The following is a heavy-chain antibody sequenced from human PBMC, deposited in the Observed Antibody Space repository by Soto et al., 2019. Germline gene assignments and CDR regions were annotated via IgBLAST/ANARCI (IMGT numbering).Heavy chain of an antibody. CDR2: IIPMFGTT. CDR3: ARKTTWIQPPKQKTIGYYYYSMDV. CDR1: GGTFSIYG. V-gene: IGHV1-69*01. Sequence: QVQLVQSGAAEKKPGSSVKVSCKASGGTFSIYGISWVRQAPGQGLEWMGGIIPMFGTTNYAQKFQGRVTITADESTSTAYMELSSLKSEDAAVYYCARKTTWIQPPKQKTIGYYYYSMDVWGQGTTVTVSS. D-gene: IGHD5-18*01. J-gene: IGHJ6*02.